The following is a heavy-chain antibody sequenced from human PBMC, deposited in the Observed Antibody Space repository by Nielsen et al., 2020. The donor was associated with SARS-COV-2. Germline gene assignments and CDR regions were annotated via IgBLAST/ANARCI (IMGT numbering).Heavy chain of an antibody. D-gene: IGHD5-24*01. CDR2: IYSGGST. J-gene: IGHJ4*02. V-gene: IGHV3-66*01. Sequence: GESLKTSCAASGFTVSSNYMSWVRQAPGKGLEWVSVIYSGGSTYYADSVKGRFTISRDNSKNTLYLQMNSLRAEDTAVYYCARATGRWLQLGYFDYWGQGTLVTVSS. CDR3: ARATGRWLQLGYFDY. CDR1: GFTVSSNY.